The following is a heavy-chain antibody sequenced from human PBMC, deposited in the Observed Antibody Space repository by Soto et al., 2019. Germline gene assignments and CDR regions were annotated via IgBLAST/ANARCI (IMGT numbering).Heavy chain of an antibody. CDR2: IKQDGSEK. CDR1: GFTFSSYW. D-gene: IGHD3-10*01. Sequence: GGSLRLSCAASGFTFSSYWMSWVRQAPGKGLEWVANIKQDGSEKYYVDSVKGRFTISRDNAKNSLYLQMNSLRAEDTAVYYCARDERMVRGVIINIFDYWGQGTLVTVSS. CDR3: ARDERMVRGVIINIFDY. J-gene: IGHJ4*02. V-gene: IGHV3-7*01.